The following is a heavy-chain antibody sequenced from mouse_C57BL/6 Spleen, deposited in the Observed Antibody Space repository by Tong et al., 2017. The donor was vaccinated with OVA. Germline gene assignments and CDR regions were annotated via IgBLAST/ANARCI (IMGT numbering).Heavy chain of an antibody. Sequence: EVQLQESGGGLVKPGGSLKLSCKASGFTFSSYAMSWVRQTPEKRLEWVATISSGGSYTYYPDSVKGRFTISRDNAKNTLYLQMSSLKSEDTAMYYRARHEKYGNYWYFDVWGAGTTVTVSS. CDR3: ARHEKYGNYWYFDV. CDR2: ISSGGSYT. V-gene: IGHV5-6*01. J-gene: IGHJ1*01. D-gene: IGHD2-10*02. CDR1: GFTFSSYA.